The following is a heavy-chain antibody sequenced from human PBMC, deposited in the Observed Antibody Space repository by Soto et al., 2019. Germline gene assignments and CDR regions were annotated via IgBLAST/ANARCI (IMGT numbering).Heavy chain of an antibody. Sequence: EEQLVESGGGLVQPWGSLRLSCAASGFTFSSHVMYWVRQAPGKGLEWVSSINSGSTSIYYADSVKGRFTISRDNGKNSLYLQMSSLRADDTAVYYCLNGDYYVGQGTLVTVSS. D-gene: IGHD4-17*01. CDR3: LNGDYY. CDR2: INSGSTSI. V-gene: IGHV3-48*01. J-gene: IGHJ4*02. CDR1: GFTFSSHV.